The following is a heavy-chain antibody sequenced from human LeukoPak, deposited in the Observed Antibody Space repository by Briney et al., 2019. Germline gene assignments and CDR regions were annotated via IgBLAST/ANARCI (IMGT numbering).Heavy chain of an antibody. CDR3: AKETILKGLRTTYYYYYMDV. D-gene: IGHD1-1*01. V-gene: IGHV3-23*01. CDR2: ISGSGGST. J-gene: IGHJ6*03. CDR1: GFTFSSYA. Sequence: PGGSLRLSCAASGFTFSSYAMSWVRQAPGKGLEWVSAISGSGGSTYYADSVKGRFTISRDNSKNTLYLQMNSLRAEDTAVYYCAKETILKGLRTTYYYYYMDVWGKGTTVTVSS.